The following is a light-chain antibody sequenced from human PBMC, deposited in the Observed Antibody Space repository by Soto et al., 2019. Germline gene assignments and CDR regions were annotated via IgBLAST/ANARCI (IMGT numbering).Light chain of an antibody. CDR3: QTWGTGIQV. Sequence: QAVVTQSPSASASLGASVKLTCTLSSGHSSYAIAWHQQQPEKGPRYLMKLNSDGSHSKGDGIPDRFSGSSSGAERYRTISSLQSEDEADYYCQTWGTGIQVFGTGTKLTVL. J-gene: IGLJ1*01. V-gene: IGLV4-69*01. CDR1: SGHSSYA. CDR2: LNSDGSH.